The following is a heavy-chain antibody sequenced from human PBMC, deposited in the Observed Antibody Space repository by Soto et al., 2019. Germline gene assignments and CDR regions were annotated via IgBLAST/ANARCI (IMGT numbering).Heavy chain of an antibody. J-gene: IGHJ6*02. CDR1: GFTFTSSA. Sequence: GASVKVSCKASGFTFTSSAVQWVRQARGQRLEWIGWIVVGSGNTNYAQKFQERVTITRDMSTSTAYMGLSSLRSEDTAVYYCAAVKGGRYCSSTSCYDPWYYYGMDVWGQGTTVTVSS. CDR3: AAVKGGRYCSSTSCYDPWYYYGMDV. CDR2: IVVGSGNT. V-gene: IGHV1-58*01. D-gene: IGHD2-2*01.